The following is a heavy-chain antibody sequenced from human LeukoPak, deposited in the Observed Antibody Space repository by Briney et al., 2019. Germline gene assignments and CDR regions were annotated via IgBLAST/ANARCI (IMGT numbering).Heavy chain of an antibody. D-gene: IGHD3-22*01. CDR2: ISYDGSNK. J-gene: IGHJ3*02. V-gene: IGHV3-30-3*01. CDR1: GFTFSSYA. Sequence: GGSLRLSCAASGFTFSSYAMHWVRQAPGKGLEWVAVISYDGSNKYYADSVKGRFTISRDNSKNTLYLQMNSLRAEDTAVYYCARENDSSGYYGPEALDIWGQGTMVTVSS. CDR3: ARENDSSGYYGPEALDI.